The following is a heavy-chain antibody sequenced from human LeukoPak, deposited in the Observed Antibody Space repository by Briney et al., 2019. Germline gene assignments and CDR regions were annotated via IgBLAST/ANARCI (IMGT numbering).Heavy chain of an antibody. J-gene: IGHJ5*02. CDR3: ARDCSTTSCYETGWFDP. V-gene: IGHV4-59*01. Sequence: SETLSLTCTVSGGSISSYYWSWIRQPPGKGLEWIGYIYYSGSTNYNPSLKSRVTISVDTSKNQFSLKLSSVTAADTARYYCARDCSTTSCYETGWFDPWGQGTLVTVSS. CDR1: GGSISSYY. D-gene: IGHD2-2*01. CDR2: IYYSGST.